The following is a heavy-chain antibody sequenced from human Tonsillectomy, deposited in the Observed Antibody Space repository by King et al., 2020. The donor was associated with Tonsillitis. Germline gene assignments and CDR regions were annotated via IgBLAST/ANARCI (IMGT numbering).Heavy chain of an antibody. CDR2: INPGDSDT. CDR3: ARLTQWVLAGWDY. D-gene: IGHD4/OR15-4a*01. J-gene: IGHJ4*02. V-gene: IGHV5-51*01. Sequence: QLVQSGAEVKKPGESLKISCKGSGYSFTSYWIGWVRQMPGKGLEWLGLINPGDSDTRYSPSFQGQVTISADKSISTAYLQWSSLKASDTAIFYCARLTQWVLAGWDYWGQGTLVTVAS. CDR1: GYSFTSYW.